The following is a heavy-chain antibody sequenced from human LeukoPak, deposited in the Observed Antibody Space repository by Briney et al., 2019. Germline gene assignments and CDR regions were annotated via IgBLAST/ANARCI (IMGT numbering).Heavy chain of an antibody. CDR2: IYYSGST. CDR1: GGSISSGGYY. V-gene: IGHV4-31*03. D-gene: IGHD3-3*01. CDR3: ARDGGITDNWFDP. J-gene: IGHJ5*02. Sequence: PSETLSLTCTVSGGSISSGGYYWSWIRQHPGKGLEWIGYIYYSGSTYYNPSLKSRVTISVDTSKNQFSLKLSSVTAADTAVYYCARDGGITDNWFDPWGQGTLVTVSS.